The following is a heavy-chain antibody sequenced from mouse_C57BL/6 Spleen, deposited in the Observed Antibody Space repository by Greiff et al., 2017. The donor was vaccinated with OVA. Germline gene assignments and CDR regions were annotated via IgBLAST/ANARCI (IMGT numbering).Heavy chain of an antibody. J-gene: IGHJ1*03. V-gene: IGHV1-69*01. CDR2: IDPSDSYT. CDR3: ARAFITRGYFDV. Sequence: QVQLQQPGAELVMPGASVKLSCKASGYTFTSYWMHWVKQRPGQGLEWIGEIDPSDSYTNYNQKFKGKATLTVDKSSSTAYMQLSSRTSEDSAVYYCARAFITRGYFDVWGTGTTVTVSS. CDR1: GYTFTSYW. D-gene: IGHD1-1*01.